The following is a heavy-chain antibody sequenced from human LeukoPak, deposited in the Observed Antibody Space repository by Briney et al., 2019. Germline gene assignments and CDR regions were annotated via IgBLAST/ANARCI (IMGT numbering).Heavy chain of an antibody. V-gene: IGHV1-18*04. CDR3: ARVLEGILTGYRNFDY. CDR2: ISAYNGNT. Sequence: GASVKVSCKASGYTFTSYGISWVRQAPGQGLEWMGWISAYNGNTNYAQKLQGRVTMTTDTSTSTAYMELRSLRSDHTAVYYCARVLEGILTGYRNFDYWGQGTLVTVSS. J-gene: IGHJ4*02. CDR1: GYTFTSYG. D-gene: IGHD3-9*01.